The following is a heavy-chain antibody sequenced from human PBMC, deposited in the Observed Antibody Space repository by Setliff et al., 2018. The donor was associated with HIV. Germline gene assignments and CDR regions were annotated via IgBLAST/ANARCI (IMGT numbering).Heavy chain of an antibody. D-gene: IGHD2-2*01. J-gene: IGHJ5*02. CDR1: GGSITDQY. V-gene: IGHV4-59*11. CDR3: ARGGTSSNWFRA. Sequence: PSETLSLTCTVPGGSITDQYFSWIRQPPGKGLEWIGSIDYSESTKHNPSLNSRATISLDTSKRELSLKLTSVTAADTAVYYCARGGTSSNWFRAWGQGTLVTVSS. CDR2: IDYSEST.